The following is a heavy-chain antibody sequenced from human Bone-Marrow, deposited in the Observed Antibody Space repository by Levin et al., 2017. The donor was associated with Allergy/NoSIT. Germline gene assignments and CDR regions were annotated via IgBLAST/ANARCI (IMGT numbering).Heavy chain of an antibody. Sequence: SETLSLTCTVSGGSIRSYYWSWIRQPAGKGLEWIGRIFPSGTTSYNPSLKSRVTMSVDTSKNHFSLNPNSVTAADTAVYYCARIGIYRYFDYWGQGTLVTVSS. V-gene: IGHV4-4*07. CDR3: ARIGIYRYFDY. D-gene: IGHD1-14*01. CDR1: GGSIRSYY. J-gene: IGHJ4*02. CDR2: IFPSGTT.